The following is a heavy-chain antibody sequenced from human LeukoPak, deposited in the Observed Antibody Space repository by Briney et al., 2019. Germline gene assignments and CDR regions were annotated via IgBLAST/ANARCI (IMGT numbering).Heavy chain of an antibody. D-gene: IGHD2-2*02. CDR1: GYTFTSYA. Sequence: GASVKVSCKASGYTFTSYAMHWVRQAPGQRLEWMGCINPGNGDTKYSQEFQGRVTITRDTSATTAYMELSSLRSDDMAVYYCTLYNYWGQGTLVTVSS. J-gene: IGHJ4*02. CDR2: INPGNGDT. CDR3: TLYNY. V-gene: IGHV1-3*03.